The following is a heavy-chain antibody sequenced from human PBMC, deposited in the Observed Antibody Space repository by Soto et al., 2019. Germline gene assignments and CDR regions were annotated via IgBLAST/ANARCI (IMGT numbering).Heavy chain of an antibody. D-gene: IGHD6-13*01. CDR3: AKDMAAAKTLYYYYYYMDV. V-gene: IGHV3-9*01. Sequence: EVQLVESGGGLVQPGRSLRLSCAASGFTFDDYAMHWVRQAPGKGLEWVSGISWNSGSIGYADSVKGRFTISRDNAKNSLYLQMNSLRAEDTALYYCAKDMAAAKTLYYYYYYMDVWGKGTTVTVSS. CDR1: GFTFDDYA. CDR2: ISWNSGSI. J-gene: IGHJ6*03.